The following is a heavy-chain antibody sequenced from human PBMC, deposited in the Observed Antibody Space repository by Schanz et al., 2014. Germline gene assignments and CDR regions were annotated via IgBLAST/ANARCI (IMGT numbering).Heavy chain of an antibody. V-gene: IGHV3-53*01. Sequence: EVQLVESGGGLIQPGGSLRLSCAVSGFTVNTNYMSWVRQAPGKGLEWISSMYINSGSTQYADSVKGRFIISRDSSKNTLFLQMNSLRAEDTAVYYCARGAGGLDTWGQGTPVTVSS. CDR1: GFTVNTNY. CDR3: ARGAGGLDT. J-gene: IGHJ5*02. D-gene: IGHD3-16*01. CDR2: MYINSGST.